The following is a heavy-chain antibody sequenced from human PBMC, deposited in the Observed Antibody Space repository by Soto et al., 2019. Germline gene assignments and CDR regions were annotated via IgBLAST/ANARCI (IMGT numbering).Heavy chain of an antibody. D-gene: IGHD4-17*01. V-gene: IGHV3-23*01. Sequence: GESLKISCAASGFTFSSYAMSWVRQAPGKGLEWVSAISGSGGSTYYADSVKGRFTISRDNSKNTLYLQMNSLRAEDTAVYYCAKDTFADPVTTLGQYFQHWGQGTLVTVSS. J-gene: IGHJ1*01. CDR1: GFTFSSYA. CDR2: ISGSGGST. CDR3: AKDTFADPVTTLGQYFQH.